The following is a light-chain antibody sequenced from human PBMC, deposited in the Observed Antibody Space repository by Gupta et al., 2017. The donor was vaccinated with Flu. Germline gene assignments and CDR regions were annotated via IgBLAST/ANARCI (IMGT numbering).Light chain of an antibody. J-gene: IGLJ3*02. V-gene: IGLV1-44*01. CDR1: SSNIGTNT. Sequence: QSVLTQPPSASGTPGQRVTISCFGSSSNIGTNTVSWYQQFPGTAPRLLIFGTNPRPSGVPDRFSGSKSGTSASLAISGLQSDDEATYYCAAWDDSLNGPKVFGGGTTLTVL. CDR2: GTN. CDR3: AAWDDSLNGPKV.